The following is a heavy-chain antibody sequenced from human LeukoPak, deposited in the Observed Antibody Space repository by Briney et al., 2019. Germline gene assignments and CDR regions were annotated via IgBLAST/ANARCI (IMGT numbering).Heavy chain of an antibody. J-gene: IGHJ3*02. CDR1: GGSISSGGYY. CDR2: IYYSGST. CDR3: AIPKTPVAATSAFDI. Sequence: SETLSLTCTVSGGSISSGGYYWSWIRQHPGKGLEWIGYIYYSGSTYYNPSLKSRVTISVDTSKNQFSLKLSSVTAADTAVYYCAIPKTPVAATSAFDIWGQGTMVTVSS. V-gene: IGHV4-31*03. D-gene: IGHD2-15*01.